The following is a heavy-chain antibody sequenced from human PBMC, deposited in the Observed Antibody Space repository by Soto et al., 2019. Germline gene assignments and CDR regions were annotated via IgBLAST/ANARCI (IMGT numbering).Heavy chain of an antibody. CDR3: AQCPCDGDCVQSSASYYYYALDV. D-gene: IGHD2-21*02. J-gene: IGHJ6*02. Sequence: QITLKESGPTLVKPTQTLTLTCTFSGFSLRTSGVGVGWIRQPPGKALEWLALIYWDNDKRYSPSLKSRFTITQDTFDNQVILTTTNIDLLHNVQYYSAQCPCDGDCVQSSASYYYYALDVWGQGTTVTVSS. V-gene: IGHV2-5*02. CDR1: GFSLRTSGVG. CDR2: IYWDNDK.